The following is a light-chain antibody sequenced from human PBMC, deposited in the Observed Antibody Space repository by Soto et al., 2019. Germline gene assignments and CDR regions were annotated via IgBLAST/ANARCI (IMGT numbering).Light chain of an antibody. CDR2: GAA. CDR3: QQYGTSPLT. J-gene: IGKJ3*01. CDR1: ENVYINS. V-gene: IGKV3-20*01. Sequence: EIVLTQSPGTLSFSPGEGATLSCRASENVYINSLAWYQQKPGQPPRLLIYGAATRASAVPDRFSGSGSGADFPLTITGLEPEDFAVYYCQQYGTSPLTFGPGTRVD.